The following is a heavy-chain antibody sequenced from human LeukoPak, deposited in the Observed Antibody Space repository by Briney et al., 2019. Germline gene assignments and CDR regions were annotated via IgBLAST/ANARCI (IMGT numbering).Heavy chain of an antibody. CDR1: GFAFSSYW. V-gene: IGHV3-7*02. Sequence: GGSLRLSCAASGFAFSSYWMSWVRQAPGKGLEWVANIKGDGSGKYYLDSLKGRFTVSRGNAKNSLYLQVNSLRADDTAVYYCAKVRSDYGGKGAFDYWGQGTLVTVSS. D-gene: IGHD4-23*01. J-gene: IGHJ4*02. CDR2: IKGDGSGK. CDR3: AKVRSDYGGKGAFDY.